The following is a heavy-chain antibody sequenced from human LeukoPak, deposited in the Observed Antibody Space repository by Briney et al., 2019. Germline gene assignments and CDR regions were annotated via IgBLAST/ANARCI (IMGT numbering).Heavy chain of an antibody. V-gene: IGHV1-24*01. Sequence: ASVNVSCKVSGYTLTELSMHWVGQAPGKGREWRGGFDPEDGETIYAQKCHGRVTMPEDTSPDRAYMQLSSLRCEDTTLYCCATPGDSSGFQAWGQGTLVTLSS. CDR2: FDPEDGET. J-gene: IGHJ5*02. CDR1: GYTLTELS. D-gene: IGHD3-22*01. CDR3: ATPGDSSGFQA.